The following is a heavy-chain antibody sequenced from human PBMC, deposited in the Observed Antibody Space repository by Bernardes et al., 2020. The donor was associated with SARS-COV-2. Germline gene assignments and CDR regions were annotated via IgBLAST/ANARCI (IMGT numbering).Heavy chain of an antibody. CDR3: ARGASKATITMIVVVITGYFDY. CDR2: LSYGGNT. CDR1: GDSINSASYR. D-gene: IGHD3-22*01. V-gene: IGHV4-39*01. Sequence: SETLSLTCSVSGDSINSASYRWGWIRQAPGKGLEWIGSLSYGGNTYYTPSLRSRVTMSADTSKNQFSLKLSSVTAADTAVYYCARGASKATITMIVVVITGYFDYWGQGTLVTVSS. J-gene: IGHJ4*02.